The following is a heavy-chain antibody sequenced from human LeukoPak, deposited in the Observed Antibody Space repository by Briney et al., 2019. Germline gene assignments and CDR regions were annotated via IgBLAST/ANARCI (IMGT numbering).Heavy chain of an antibody. CDR1: GGSISSYY. J-gene: IGHJ4*02. D-gene: IGHD3-10*01. V-gene: IGHV4-59*08. CDR2: IYYSGST. Sequence: KPSETLSLTCSVSGGSISSYYWSWIRQPAGKGLEWIGYIYYSGSTNYNPSLKSRVTISVDTSKNQFSLKLSSVTAADTAVYYCARAYGLGSLYYFDYWGQGTLVTVSS. CDR3: ARAYGLGSLYYFDY.